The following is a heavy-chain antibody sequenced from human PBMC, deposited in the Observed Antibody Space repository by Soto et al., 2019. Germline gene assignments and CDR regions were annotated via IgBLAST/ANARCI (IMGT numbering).Heavy chain of an antibody. D-gene: IGHD3-22*01. J-gene: IGHJ2*01. CDR2: IIPIFGTA. CDR1: GGTFSSYA. CDR3: ATSRYYYDSSGYYLRYWYFDL. Sequence: QVQLVQSGAEVKKPGSSVKVSCKASGGTFSSYAISWVRQAPGQGLEWMGGIIPIFGTANYAQKFQSRVTITADESTSTAYMELSSLRSEDTAVYYCATSRYYYDSSGYYLRYWYFDLWGRGTLVTVSS. V-gene: IGHV1-69*01.